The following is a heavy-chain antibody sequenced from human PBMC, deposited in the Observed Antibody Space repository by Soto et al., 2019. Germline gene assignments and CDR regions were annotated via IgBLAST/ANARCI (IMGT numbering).Heavy chain of an antibody. Sequence: QVQLVESGGGVVQPGRSLRLSCAASGFTFSSYAMHWVRQAPGKGLEWVAVISYDGSNKYYADSVKGRFTISRDNSKNXLYLQMNSLRAEDTAVYYCARDESPNYYDSGSLDSWGQGTLVTVSS. CDR1: GFTFSSYA. D-gene: IGHD3-22*01. V-gene: IGHV3-30-3*01. J-gene: IGHJ4*02. CDR3: ARDESPNYYDSGSLDS. CDR2: ISYDGSNK.